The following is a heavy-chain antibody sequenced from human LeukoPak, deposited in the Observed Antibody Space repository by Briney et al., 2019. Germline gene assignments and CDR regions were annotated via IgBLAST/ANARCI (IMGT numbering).Heavy chain of an antibody. CDR2: INPNSGGT. CDR1: GYTFTGYY. V-gene: IGHV1-2*02. J-gene: IGHJ4*02. Sequence: ASVKVSCKASGYTFTGYYIHWLRQAPGQGLEWMGFINPNSGGTNYAQKFQGRVTMTRDTSISTVYLEVSRLTSDDTAMYYCARDNSMTEFDYWGQGTLVTVSS. CDR3: ARDNSMTEFDY.